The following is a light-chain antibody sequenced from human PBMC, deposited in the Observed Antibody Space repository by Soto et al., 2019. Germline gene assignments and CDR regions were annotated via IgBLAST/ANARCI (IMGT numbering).Light chain of an antibody. CDR1: SSDVGGYDY. Sequence: QSALTQPASVSGSPGQSITISCTGTSSDVGGYDYVSWYQQHPNKAPKLMIFAVTNRPSGIPRRFSGSKSGNSASLTISGLQPEDEADYYCASYTSTSTLVFGGGTKLTVL. V-gene: IGLV2-14*01. J-gene: IGLJ2*01. CDR3: ASYTSTSTLV. CDR2: AVT.